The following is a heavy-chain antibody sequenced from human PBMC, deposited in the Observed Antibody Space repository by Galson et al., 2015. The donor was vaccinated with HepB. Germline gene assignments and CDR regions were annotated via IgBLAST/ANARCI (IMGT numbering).Heavy chain of an antibody. D-gene: IGHD3-22*01. J-gene: IGHJ4*02. CDR1: GFTFSGYS. CDR3: ARVEDSSGPNPFYFDF. CDR2: ISSSGGTM. V-gene: IGHV3-48*04. Sequence: SLRLSCAGSGFTFSGYSITWVRQAPGKGLEWVSYISSSGGTMRYADSVKGRFTISRDNAMESLHLQMNSLRAEDTAVYYCARVEDSSGPNPFYFDFWGQGTLVTVSS.